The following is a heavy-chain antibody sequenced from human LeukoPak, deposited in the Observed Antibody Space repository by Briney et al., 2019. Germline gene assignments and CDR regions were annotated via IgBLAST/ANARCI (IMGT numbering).Heavy chain of an antibody. J-gene: IGHJ4*02. V-gene: IGHV4-31*03. CDR3: ARDACGGDCFTDY. CDR1: GGSISSGGYY. D-gene: IGHD2-21*02. CDR2: IYYSGST. Sequence: SETLSLTCTVSGGSISSGGYYWSWIRQHPGKGLEWIGYIYYSGSTYYNPSLKSRVTISVDTSKNQFSLKLSSVTAADTAVYYCARDACGGDCFTDYWGQGTLVTVSS.